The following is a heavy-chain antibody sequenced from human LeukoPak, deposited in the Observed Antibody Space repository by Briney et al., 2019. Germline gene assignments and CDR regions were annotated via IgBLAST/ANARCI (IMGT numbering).Heavy chain of an antibody. V-gene: IGHV3-33*01. D-gene: IGHD4-11*01. J-gene: IGHJ6*02. CDR2: IWYDGSKT. Sequence: GGSLRLSCAASGFTFRSHGMQWVRQAPGRGLEWVAVIWYDGSKTYYADSVKGRFTISRDNSKNTLDLQMSSLRAEDTAVYYCARSNTMTSNYYYGMDVWGQGTTVTVSS. CDR1: GFTFRSHG. CDR3: ARSNTMTSNYYYGMDV.